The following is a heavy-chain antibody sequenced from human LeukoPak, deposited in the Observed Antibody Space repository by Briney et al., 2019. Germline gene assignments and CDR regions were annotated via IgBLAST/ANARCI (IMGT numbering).Heavy chain of an antibody. CDR2: IYYSGST. CDR1: GGSISGYY. V-gene: IGHV4-59*01. D-gene: IGHD2-2*01. CDR3: ARDPTRGFVVVPAAYFDY. Sequence: SETLSLTCTVSGGSISGYYWSWIRQPPGKGLEWIGFIYYSGSTNYNPSLKSRVTISVDTSKNQFSLKLSSVTAADTAVYYCARDPTRGFVVVPAAYFDYWGQGTLVTVSS. J-gene: IGHJ4*02.